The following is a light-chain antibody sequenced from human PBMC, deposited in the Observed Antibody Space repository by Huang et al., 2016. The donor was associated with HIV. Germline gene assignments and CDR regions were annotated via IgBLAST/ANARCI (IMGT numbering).Light chain of an antibody. J-gene: IGKJ2*01. Sequence: EVVMTQSPATLSVSPGERATLSCRASQSVSSNLAWYQQKPGQAPRRLIYGASPRATGIPARCSGSGSGTEFTLTISSLQSEDFAVYYCQQYNNWPPVTFGQGTKLEIK. CDR3: QQYNNWPPVT. CDR1: QSVSSN. CDR2: GAS. V-gene: IGKV3D-15*01.